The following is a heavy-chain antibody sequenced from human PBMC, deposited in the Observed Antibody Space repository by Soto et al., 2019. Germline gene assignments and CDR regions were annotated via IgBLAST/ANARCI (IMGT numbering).Heavy chain of an antibody. Sequence: QVQLVQSGAEVKKPGSSVKVSCKASGGTFSSYAISWVRQAPGQGLEWMGGIIPIFGTANYAQKFQGRVTITADESTSTDYMELSSLRSEDTAVYYCARVVEVATISYYYYGMDVWGQGTTVTVSS. CDR2: IIPIFGTA. J-gene: IGHJ6*02. CDR3: ARVVEVATISYYYYGMDV. D-gene: IGHD5-12*01. V-gene: IGHV1-69*01. CDR1: GGTFSSYA.